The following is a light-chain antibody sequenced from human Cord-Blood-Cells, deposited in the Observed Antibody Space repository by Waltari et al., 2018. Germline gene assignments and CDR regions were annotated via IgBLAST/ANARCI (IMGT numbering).Light chain of an antibody. CDR3: QQYYSTPYT. J-gene: IGKJ2*01. Sequence: DLVMTQSRDSLAVSLGQTATLNCKSSPSVLYSSNNKNYLAWYQQKPGQPPKLLIYWASTRESGVPDRFSGSGSVTDFTLTISSLQAEDVAVYYCQQYYSTPYTFGQRTKLEIK. V-gene: IGKV4-1*01. CDR2: WAS. CDR1: PSVLYSSNNKNY.